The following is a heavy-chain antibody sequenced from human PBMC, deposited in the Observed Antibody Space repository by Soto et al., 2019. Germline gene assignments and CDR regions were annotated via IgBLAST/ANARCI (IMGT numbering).Heavy chain of an antibody. D-gene: IGHD2-2*01. Sequence: SETLSLTCAVSSGSISSSNWWSWVRHPPGKGLEWIGEIYHSGSTNYNPSLKSRVTISVDKSKNQFSLKLSSVTAADTAVYYCARRDCSSTSCYYYYYMDAWGKGTTVTVSS. J-gene: IGHJ6*03. CDR1: SGSISSSNW. CDR2: IYHSGST. V-gene: IGHV4-4*02. CDR3: ARRDCSSTSCYYYYYMDA.